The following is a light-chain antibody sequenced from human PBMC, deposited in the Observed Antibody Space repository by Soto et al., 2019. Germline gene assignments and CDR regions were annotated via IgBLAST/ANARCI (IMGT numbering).Light chain of an antibody. J-gene: IGLJ2*01. CDR1: SSNIGAGFD. V-gene: IGLV1-40*01. Sequence: QSVLTQPPSVSGAPGQRIIISCTGSSSNIGAGFDVHWYQNLPGTAPKLLVYDNDNRPSGLPARFSDSRSGTSASLAITILQADDEADYYGQSYDNSLSGVVFGGGTKLTVL. CDR2: DND. CDR3: QSYDNSLSGVV.